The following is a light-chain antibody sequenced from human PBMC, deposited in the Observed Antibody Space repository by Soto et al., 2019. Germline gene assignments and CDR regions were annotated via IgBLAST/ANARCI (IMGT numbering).Light chain of an antibody. J-gene: IGKJ1*01. CDR2: GAS. CDR1: QSVSSSY. CDR3: QQFGSSSWT. Sequence: ESVLTQSPGTLSLSPGEKATLSCRASQSVSSSYLAWYQQKPGQAPRLLIYGASSRATGSPDRFSCSGSGTDFTLTVSRLEPEDFAVYYCQQFGSSSWTFGQGTKVEIK. V-gene: IGKV3-20*01.